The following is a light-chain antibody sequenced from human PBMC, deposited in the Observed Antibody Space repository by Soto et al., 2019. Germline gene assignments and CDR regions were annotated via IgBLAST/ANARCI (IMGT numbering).Light chain of an antibody. V-gene: IGLV3-1*01. CDR3: QAWDSSTVV. CDR1: KLGNKY. J-gene: IGLJ2*01. CDR2: QDV. Sequence: SYELTQPPSVSVSPGQTASITCSGDKLGNKYACWYQQKAGQSPVLVIYQDVKRPSGIPERFSGSNSGNTATLTISGTQAMVEADYYCQAWDSSTVVFGGGTKLTVL.